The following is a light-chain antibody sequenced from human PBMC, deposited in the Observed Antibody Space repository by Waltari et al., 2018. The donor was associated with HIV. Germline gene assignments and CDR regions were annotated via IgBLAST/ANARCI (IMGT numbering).Light chain of an antibody. Sequence: QSVLTQPPSVSGAPGQRVTISCTGSSSNIGAGYDVHWYQQLPGIAPRRLIDKNTERPTGFPDRFSGSKSGTSASLAITGLQAEDEADYYCQSDDSSLSGAVFGGGTKLTVL. V-gene: IGLV1-40*01. CDR3: QSDDSSLSGAV. J-gene: IGLJ3*02. CDR2: KNT. CDR1: SSNIGAGYD.